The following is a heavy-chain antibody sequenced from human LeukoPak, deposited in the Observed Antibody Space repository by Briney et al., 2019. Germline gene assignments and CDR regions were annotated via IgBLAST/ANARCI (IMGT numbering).Heavy chain of an antibody. V-gene: IGHV1-8*03. D-gene: IGHD3-3*01. CDR1: GYTFTSYD. CDR3: ARGDTIFGVVPLDY. CDR2: VNPNSGNT. Sequence: GASVKVSCKASGYTFTSYDINWVRQATGQGLEWMGWVNPNSGNTGCAQKFQGRVTITRNTSIRTTYMELSSLRSEDTAVYYCARGDTIFGVVPLDYWGQGTLVTVSS. J-gene: IGHJ4*02.